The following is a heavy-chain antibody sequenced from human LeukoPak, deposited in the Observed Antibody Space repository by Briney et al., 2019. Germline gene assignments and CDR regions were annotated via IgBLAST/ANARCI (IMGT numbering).Heavy chain of an antibody. CDR2: IRSKANSYAT. D-gene: IGHD2-2*01. V-gene: IGHV3-73*01. J-gene: IGHJ3*02. CDR1: GFTFSGSA. Sequence: GGSLRLSCAASGFTFSGSAVHWVRQASGKGLEWVGRIRSKANSYATAYAASVKGRFTISRDDSKNTAYLQMNSLKTEDTAVYYCTSLCTSCYYYDAFDIWGQGTMVTVSS. CDR3: TSLCTSCYYYDAFDI.